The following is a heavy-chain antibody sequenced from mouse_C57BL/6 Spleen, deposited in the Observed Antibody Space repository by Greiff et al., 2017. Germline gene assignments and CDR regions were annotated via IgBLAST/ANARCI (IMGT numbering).Heavy chain of an antibody. CDR2: IYPSDSET. J-gene: IGHJ3*01. D-gene: IGHD1-1*02. V-gene: IGHV1-61*01. CDR1: GYTFTSYW. Sequence: QVQLQQPGAELVRPGSSVKLSCKASGYTFTSYWMDWVKQRPGQGLEWIGNIYPSDSETHYNQKFKDKATLTVDKSSSTAYMQRSSLTSEDSAVYYCAREEDYGAWFAYWGQGTLVTVSA. CDR3: AREEDYGAWFAY.